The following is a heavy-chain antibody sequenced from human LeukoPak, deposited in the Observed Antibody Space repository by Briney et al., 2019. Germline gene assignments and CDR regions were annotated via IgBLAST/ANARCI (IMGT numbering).Heavy chain of an antibody. CDR3: ASEAMGSITMVRGVMDY. V-gene: IGHV1-18*01. Sequence: ASVKVSCMASGYIFTSYGISWVRQAPGQGLEWMGWISAYNGNTNYAQKLQGRVTMTTDTSTSTAYMELSRLRSDDTAVYYCASEAMGSITMVRGVMDYWGQGTLVTVSS. CDR2: ISAYNGNT. J-gene: IGHJ4*02. CDR1: GYIFTSYG. D-gene: IGHD3-10*01.